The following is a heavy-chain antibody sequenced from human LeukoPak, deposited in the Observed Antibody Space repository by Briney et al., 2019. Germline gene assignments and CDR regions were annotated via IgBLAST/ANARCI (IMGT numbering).Heavy chain of an antibody. J-gene: IGHJ4*02. D-gene: IGHD1-26*01. Sequence: SETLSLTCAVYGGSFSGYYWSWIRQPPGKGLEWIGEINHSGSTNYNPSLKSRVTISVDTSKNQFSLKLSSVTAADAAAYYCARGSGSYGFDYWGQGTLVTVSS. CDR3: ARGSGSYGFDY. CDR2: INHSGST. V-gene: IGHV4-34*01. CDR1: GGSFSGYY.